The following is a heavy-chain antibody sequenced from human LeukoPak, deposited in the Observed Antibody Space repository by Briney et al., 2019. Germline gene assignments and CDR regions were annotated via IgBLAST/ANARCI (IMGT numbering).Heavy chain of an antibody. CDR3: ARGSSGMRAFDI. D-gene: IGHD3-22*01. Sequence: PGGSLRLSCAASGFTFSSYAMHWVRQAPGKGLEWVAVISYDGSNKYYADSVKGRFTISRDNSKNTLCLQMNSLRAEDTAVYYCARGSSGMRAFDIWGQGTMVTVSS. V-gene: IGHV3-30*04. CDR2: ISYDGSNK. J-gene: IGHJ3*02. CDR1: GFTFSSYA.